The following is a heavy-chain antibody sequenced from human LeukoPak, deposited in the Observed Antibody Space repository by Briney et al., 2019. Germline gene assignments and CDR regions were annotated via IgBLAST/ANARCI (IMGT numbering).Heavy chain of an antibody. CDR3: ARDKTRGLGYSYSKSGNYFDY. CDR1: GFTFSSYW. CDR2: IKQDGSEK. V-gene: IGHV3-7*01. D-gene: IGHD5-18*01. Sequence: AGSLRFSCAASGFTFSSYWMSWVRQAPGKGLEGVANIKQDGSEKSYVDSVKGRFTISRDNAKNSLYLRMNSLRDEDTAVYSCARDKTRGLGYSYSKSGNYFDYWGQGTLVTVSS. J-gene: IGHJ4*02.